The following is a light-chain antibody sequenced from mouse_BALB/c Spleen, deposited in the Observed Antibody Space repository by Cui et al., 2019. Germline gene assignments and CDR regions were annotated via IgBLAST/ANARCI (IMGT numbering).Light chain of an antibody. CDR2: GAS. J-gene: IGKJ1*01. CDR1: QDVGTA. CDR3: QQYSSYPWT. Sequence: DIVMTQSHKFMSTSVGDRVSITCKASQDVGTAVAWYQQKPGQSPKLLIYGASTRHTGVPDRFTGSGSGTDFTLTISNVQSEDLADYFCQQYSSYPWTFGGGTKLEIK. V-gene: IGKV6-23*01.